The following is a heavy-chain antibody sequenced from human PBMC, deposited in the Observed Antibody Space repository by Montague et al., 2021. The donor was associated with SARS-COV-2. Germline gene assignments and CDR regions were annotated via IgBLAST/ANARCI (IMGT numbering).Heavy chain of an antibody. Sequence: CAIPGDSASSNSATWNWVRQSPSRGLEWLGRTYYRSKWYNDYAVSVRGRVTINPDTSKNQFSLQLNSVTPEDTAIYYCTSGREGNYNVMDVWGQGTTVTVSS. J-gene: IGHJ6*02. V-gene: IGHV6-1*01. CDR1: GDSASSNSAT. CDR2: TYYRSKWYN. CDR3: TSGREGNYNVMDV. D-gene: IGHD1-1*01.